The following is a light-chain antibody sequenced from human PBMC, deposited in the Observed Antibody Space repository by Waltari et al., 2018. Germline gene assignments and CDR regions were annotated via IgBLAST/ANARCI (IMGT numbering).Light chain of an antibody. V-gene: IGLV1-44*01. CDR3: AAWDDSLNGVV. CDR1: SSNIGSNN. CDR2: SNK. J-gene: IGLJ2*01. Sequence: QSVLTQPPSVSGTPGQRVTISCSGNSSNIGSNNVNWYHQFPGTAPKLLIYSNKQGPSGVPDRFAGSKSGTSASLAISGLQSEDEADYYCAAWDDSLNGVVFGGGTKLTVL.